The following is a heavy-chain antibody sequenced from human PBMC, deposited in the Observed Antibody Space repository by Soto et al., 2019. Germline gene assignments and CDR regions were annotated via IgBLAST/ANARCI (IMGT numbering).Heavy chain of an antibody. CDR2: INHSGST. J-gene: IGHJ6*02. CDR1: GGSFSGYY. D-gene: IGHD2-21*02. Sequence: SLTCAVYGGSFSGYYWSWIRQPPGKGLEWIGEINHSGSTNYNPSLKSRVTISVDTSKNQFSLKLSSVTAADTAVYYCARSLVVVTLYGMDVWGQGTTVTVSS. CDR3: ARSLVVVTLYGMDV. V-gene: IGHV4-34*01.